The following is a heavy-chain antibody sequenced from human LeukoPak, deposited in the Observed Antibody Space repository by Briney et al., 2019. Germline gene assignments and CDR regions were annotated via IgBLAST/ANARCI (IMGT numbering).Heavy chain of an antibody. V-gene: IGHV4-39*07. CDR3: ARDGRIAVAGFYYYYGMDV. Sequence: SETLSLTCSVSGGSISSSSYYWGWIRQPPGKGLEWIGSIYYSGSTNYNPSLKSRVTISVDTSKNQFSLKLSSVTAADTAMYYCARDGRIAVAGFYYYYGMDVWGQGTTVTVSS. J-gene: IGHJ6*02. D-gene: IGHD6-19*01. CDR1: GGSISSSSYY. CDR2: IYYSGST.